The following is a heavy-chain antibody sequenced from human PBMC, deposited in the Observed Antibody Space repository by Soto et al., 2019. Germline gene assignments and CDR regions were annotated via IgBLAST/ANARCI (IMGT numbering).Heavy chain of an antibody. CDR3: TRDLRTMIVVVRAAY. V-gene: IGHV3-49*03. J-gene: IGHJ4*02. Sequence: GGSLRLSCTASRFTFGDYAMSWFRQAPGKGLEWVGFIRSKAYGGTTEYAASVKGRFTISRDDSKSIAYLQMNSLKTEDTAVYYCTRDLRTMIVVVRAAYWGQGTLVTVSS. CDR1: RFTFGDYA. CDR2: IRSKAYGGTT. D-gene: IGHD3-22*01.